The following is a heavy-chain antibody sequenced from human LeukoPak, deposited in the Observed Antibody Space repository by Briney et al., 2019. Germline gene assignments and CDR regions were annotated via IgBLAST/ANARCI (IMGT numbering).Heavy chain of an antibody. D-gene: IGHD3-10*01. CDR1: GYTFTSYG. CDR2: ISAYNGNT. V-gene: IGHV1-18*01. CDR3: AREERNGGYLADN. J-gene: IGHJ4*02. Sequence: ASVKVSCKASGYTFTSYGISWVRQAPGQGLEWMGWISAYNGNTNYAQKLQGRVTMTTDTSTSTAYMELSSLRSEDTAVYYCAREERNGGYLADNWGQGTLVTVSS.